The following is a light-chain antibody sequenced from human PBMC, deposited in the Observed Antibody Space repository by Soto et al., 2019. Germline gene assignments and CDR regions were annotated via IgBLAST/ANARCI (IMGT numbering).Light chain of an antibody. Sequence: QPVLTQSPSASASLGASVKLTCTLSSGHSSYAIAWHQQQPEKGPRYLMKVNSDGSHSKGDGIPDRFSGSSSGAERYLIISSLQSEDEADYYCQTWGTGIRVFGGGTKLTVL. V-gene: IGLV4-69*01. CDR2: VNSDGSH. CDR3: QTWGTGIRV. CDR1: SGHSSYA. J-gene: IGLJ3*02.